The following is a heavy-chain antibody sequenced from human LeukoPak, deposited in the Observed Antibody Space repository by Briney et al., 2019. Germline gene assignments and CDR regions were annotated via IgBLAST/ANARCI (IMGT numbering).Heavy chain of an antibody. CDR2: TYYSGST. V-gene: IGHV4-30-4*01. J-gene: IGHJ4*02. Sequence: PSETLSLTCTVSGGSISSGDYYWSWIRQPPGKGLEWIGYTYYSGSTYYNPSLKSRVTISVDTSKNQFSLKLSSVTAADTAVYYCAREKDYYDSSGYGRSFDYWGQGTLVTVSS. CDR1: GGSISSGDYY. CDR3: AREKDYYDSSGYGRSFDY. D-gene: IGHD3-22*01.